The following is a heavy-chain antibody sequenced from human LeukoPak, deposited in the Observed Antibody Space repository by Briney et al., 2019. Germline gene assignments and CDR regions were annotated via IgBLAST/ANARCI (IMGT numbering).Heavy chain of an antibody. CDR1: GDSISNGNW. CDR2: IYQSGST. CDR3: ARHGPAGYNLNY. V-gene: IGHV4-4*02. Sequence: PSETLSLTCAVSGDSISNGNWWSWVRQPPGKGLEWIGEIYQSGSTSYNPSLKSRVTISVDKSKNQVLLNLSGVTAADTAVYYCARHGPAGYNLNYWGQGTLVTVSS. D-gene: IGHD5-24*01. J-gene: IGHJ4*02.